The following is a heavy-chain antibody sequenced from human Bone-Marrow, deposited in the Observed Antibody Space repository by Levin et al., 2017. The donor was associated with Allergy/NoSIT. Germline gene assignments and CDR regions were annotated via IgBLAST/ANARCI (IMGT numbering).Heavy chain of an antibody. CDR1: GFSVSNNY. J-gene: IGHJ4*02. Sequence: AASVKVSCAASGFSVSNNYMNWVRQAPGQGLEWVSVIYSGGSTYYADFAKGRFTISRDISSNTVYLQVRDLRVEDTAVYYCASLHTASHSWGQGTLVTVSS. CDR3: ASLHTASHS. V-gene: IGHV3-53*01. CDR2: IYSGGST. D-gene: IGHD6-25*01.